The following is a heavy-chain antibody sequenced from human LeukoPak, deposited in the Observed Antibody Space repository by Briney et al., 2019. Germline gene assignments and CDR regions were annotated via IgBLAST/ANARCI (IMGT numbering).Heavy chain of an antibody. CDR2: ISSSSSAI. J-gene: IGHJ4*02. CDR3: GTGDPRFDY. V-gene: IGHV3-48*01. D-gene: IGHD7-27*01. CDR1: GFSFSTYS. Sequence: TGGSLRLSCAASGFSFSTYSMNWLRQAPGKGLEWVSYISSSSSAIYYTDSVKGRFTISRDDAKNSVYLQMNSLRTEDTAVYYCGTGDPRFDYWGQGILVTVSS.